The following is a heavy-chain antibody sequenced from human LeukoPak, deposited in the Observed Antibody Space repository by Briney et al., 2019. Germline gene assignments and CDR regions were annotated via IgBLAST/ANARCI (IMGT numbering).Heavy chain of an antibody. D-gene: IGHD1-20*01. CDR1: GGSISSYY. CDR3: ARGSRARDYNWNHFDY. CDR2: IYYSGST. V-gene: IGHV4-59*12. Sequence: SETLSLTCTVSGGSISSYYWSWIRQPPGKGLEWIGYIYYSGSTYYNPSLKSRVTISVDRSKNQFSLKLSSVTAADTAVYYCARGSRARDYNWNHFDYWGQGTLVTVSS. J-gene: IGHJ4*02.